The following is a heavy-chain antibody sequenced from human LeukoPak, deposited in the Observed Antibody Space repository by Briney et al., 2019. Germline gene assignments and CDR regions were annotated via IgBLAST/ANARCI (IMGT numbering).Heavy chain of an antibody. CDR3: ARYLDYGGNSRVFQH. V-gene: IGHV4-34*01. CDR2: INHGGST. CDR1: GGSFSGYY. Sequence: SETLSLTCAVYGGSFSGYYWSWIRQPPGKGLEWIGEINHGGSTNYNPSLKSRVTISVDTSKNQFSLKLSSVTAADTAVYFCARYLDYGGNSRVFQHWGQGTLVTVSS. D-gene: IGHD4-23*01. J-gene: IGHJ1*01.